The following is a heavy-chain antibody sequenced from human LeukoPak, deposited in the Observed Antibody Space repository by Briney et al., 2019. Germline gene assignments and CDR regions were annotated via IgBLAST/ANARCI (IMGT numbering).Heavy chain of an antibody. CDR3: ARGPWELLNFDY. CDR1: GGSVSSGSYY. V-gene: IGHV4-61*01. J-gene: IGHJ4*02. D-gene: IGHD1-26*01. CDR2: IYYSGST. Sequence: SETLSLTCTVSGGSVSSGSYYWSWIRQPPGKGLEWIGYIYYSGSTNYNPSLKSRVTISVDTSKNQFSLKLSSVTAADTAVYYCARGPWELLNFDYWGQGTLVTVSS.